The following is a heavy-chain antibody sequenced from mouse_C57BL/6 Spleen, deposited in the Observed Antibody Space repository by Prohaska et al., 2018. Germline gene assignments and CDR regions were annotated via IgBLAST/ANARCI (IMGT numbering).Heavy chain of an antibody. CDR3: VRYGSDWYFDV. V-gene: IGHV11-2*01. J-gene: IGHJ1*03. CDR1: GFTFSGFW. D-gene: IGHD1-1*02. Sequence: EVQLLETGGGLVQPGGSRGLSCEGSGFTFSGFWMSWVRQTPGKTLEWIGTINSDGSARNYEPSIKDRFSIFRDNDKGTLYLQMSNVRWEDTATDYCVRYGSDWYFDVWGKGTTVTVSS. CDR2: INSDGSAR.